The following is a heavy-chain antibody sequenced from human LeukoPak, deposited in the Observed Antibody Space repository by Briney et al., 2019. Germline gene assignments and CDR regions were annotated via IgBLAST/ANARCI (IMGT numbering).Heavy chain of an antibody. D-gene: IGHD3-9*01. CDR2: INHSEST. V-gene: IGHV4-34*01. CDR1: GGSFSGYY. Sequence: PSETLSLTCAVYGGSFSGYYWSWIRQPPGRGLEWIGEINHSESTNYNPSLKSRVTISVDTSKNQFSLKLSSVTAADTAVYYCARGFSILTGYPFDYWGQGTLVTVSS. J-gene: IGHJ4*02. CDR3: ARGFSILTGYPFDY.